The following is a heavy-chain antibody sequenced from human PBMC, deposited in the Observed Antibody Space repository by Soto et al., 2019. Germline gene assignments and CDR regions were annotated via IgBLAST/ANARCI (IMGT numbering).Heavy chain of an antibody. CDR1: GFTFISYT. V-gene: IGHV3-30-3*01. J-gene: IGHJ5*02. D-gene: IGHD6-13*01. CDR2: ISYDGTNK. Sequence: GGSLRLSCAASGFTFISYTMHWVRQAPGKGLEWVALISYDGTNKYYADSVKGRFTISRDNPNNTLYLQMDSLRGDDTAVYYCARDYLIAAAGTSWFDPWGQGTLVTVSS. CDR3: ARDYLIAAAGTSWFDP.